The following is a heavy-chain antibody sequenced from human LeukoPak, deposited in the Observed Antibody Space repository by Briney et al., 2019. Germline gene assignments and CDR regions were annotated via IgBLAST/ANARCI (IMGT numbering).Heavy chain of an antibody. V-gene: IGHV3-21*01. CDR2: ISSSSSYI. Sequence: GGSLRLSCAASGFTFSSYNMTWVRQAPGKGLEWVSSISSSSSYIYYADSVKGRFTISRDNAKNSLYLQMNSLRAEDTAVYYCARLFRQQLVEQIDYWGQGTLVTVSS. CDR1: GFTFSSYN. CDR3: ARLFRQQLVEQIDY. D-gene: IGHD6-13*01. J-gene: IGHJ4*02.